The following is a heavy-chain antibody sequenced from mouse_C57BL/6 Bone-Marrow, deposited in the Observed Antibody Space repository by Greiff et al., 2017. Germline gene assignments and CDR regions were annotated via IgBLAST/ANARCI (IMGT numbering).Heavy chain of an antibody. CDR3: ARSVFGMDY. Sequence: VQLQESGAELVKPGASVKISCKASGYAFSSYWMNWVKQRPGKGLEWIGQIYPGDGDTNYNGKFKGKATLTADKSSSTAYLQLSSLTSEAASVYFCARSVFGMDYWGQGTTVTVSS. V-gene: IGHV1-80*01. CDR1: GYAFSSYW. CDR2: IYPGDGDT. J-gene: IGHJ4*01.